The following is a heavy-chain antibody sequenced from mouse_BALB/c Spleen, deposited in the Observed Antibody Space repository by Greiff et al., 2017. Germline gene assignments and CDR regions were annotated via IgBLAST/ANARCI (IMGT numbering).Heavy chain of an antibody. D-gene: IGHD2-4*01. J-gene: IGHJ2*01. V-gene: IGHV3-2*02. CDR1: GYSITSDYA. CDR2: ISYSGST. CDR3: ARWMITTGGFDY. Sequence: EVKLQESGPGLVKPSQSLSLTCTVTGYSITSDYAWNWIRQFPGNKLEWMGYISYSGSTSYNPSLKSRISITRDTSKNQFFLQLNSVTTEDPATYYCARWMITTGGFDYWGQGTTLTVSS.